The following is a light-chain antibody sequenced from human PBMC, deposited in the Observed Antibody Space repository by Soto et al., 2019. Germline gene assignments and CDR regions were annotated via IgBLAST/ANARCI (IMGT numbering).Light chain of an antibody. J-gene: IGLJ1*01. CDR3: SSYAGSTYLAV. CDR2: EVS. CDR1: RSDVGSYNY. Sequence: QSVLTQPPSASGSPGQSVTISCTGTRSDVGSYNYVSWYQQHPGKAPKLMIYEVSKRPSGVPDRLSGSKSGNTASLTVSGLQAEDEADYYCSSYAGSTYLAVFGTGTKV. V-gene: IGLV2-8*01.